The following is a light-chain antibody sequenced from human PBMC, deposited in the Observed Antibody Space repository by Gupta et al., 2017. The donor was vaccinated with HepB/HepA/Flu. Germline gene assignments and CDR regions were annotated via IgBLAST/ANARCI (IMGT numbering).Light chain of an antibody. CDR2: AAF. V-gene: IGKV1-9*01. Sequence: DIQLTQSSSFLSASVGVRVTISCLSIQGINNYLASYQQKPGKAPKLLIYAAFTLQSGVPSRFSGSESGTEFTLTISSLQPEDFATYYCQQAEAYPLTFGQGTRLDLK. CDR1: QGINNY. CDR3: QQAEAYPLT. J-gene: IGKJ5*01.